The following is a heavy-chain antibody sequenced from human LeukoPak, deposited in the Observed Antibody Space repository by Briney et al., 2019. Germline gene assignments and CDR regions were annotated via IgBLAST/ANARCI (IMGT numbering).Heavy chain of an antibody. CDR3: AKDTSGYPDY. V-gene: IGHV3-9*01. D-gene: IGHD3-22*01. Sequence: PGRSLGLSCAASGFTFDDYAMHWVRQAPGKGLGWVSGISWNSGSIGYADSVKGRFTISRDNAKNSLYLQMNSLRAEDTALYYCAKDTSGYPDYWGQGTLVTVSS. CDR2: ISWNSGSI. J-gene: IGHJ4*02. CDR1: GFTFDDYA.